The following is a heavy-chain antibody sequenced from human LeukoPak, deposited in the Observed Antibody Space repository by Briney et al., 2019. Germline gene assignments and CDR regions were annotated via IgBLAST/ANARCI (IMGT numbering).Heavy chain of an antibody. CDR3: TTFGSLVTVAGQDY. V-gene: IGHV3-15*01. Sequence: GGSLRLSCAASGSTFINAWMTWVRQAPGKGLEWVGRIKSKTDGGTTAYAAPVKGRFTVSRDDSKNTPYLQMNRLITEDTAVYYCTTFGSLVTVAGQDYWGQGTPVTVSS. D-gene: IGHD6-19*01. J-gene: IGHJ4*02. CDR2: IKSKTDGGTT. CDR1: GSTFINAW.